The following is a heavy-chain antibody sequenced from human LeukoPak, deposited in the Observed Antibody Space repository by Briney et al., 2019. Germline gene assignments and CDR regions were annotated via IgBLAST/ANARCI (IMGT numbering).Heavy chain of an antibody. CDR1: GGSISSYY. CDR2: IYYSGST. Sequence: SETLSLTCTVSGGSISSYYWSWIRQPPGKGLEWIGYIYYSGSTNYNPSLKSRVTISVDTSKNQFSLKLSSVTAADTAVYYCARGNWGTAPDAFDIWGQGTMVTVSS. D-gene: IGHD7-27*01. J-gene: IGHJ3*02. V-gene: IGHV4-59*12. CDR3: ARGNWGTAPDAFDI.